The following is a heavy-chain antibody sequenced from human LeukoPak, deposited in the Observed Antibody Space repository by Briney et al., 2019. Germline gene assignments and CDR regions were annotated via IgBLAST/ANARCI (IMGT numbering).Heavy chain of an antibody. J-gene: IGHJ5*02. V-gene: IGHV4-31*03. Sequence: SETLSLTCTVSGGSISSGGYYWSWIRQHPGKGLEWIGHIYYSGSTYYNPSLKSRVTISVDTSKNQFSLKLSSVTAADTAVYYCANYGSGSYRFDPWGQGTLVTVSS. D-gene: IGHD3-10*01. CDR2: IYYSGST. CDR3: ANYGSGSYRFDP. CDR1: GGSISSGGYY.